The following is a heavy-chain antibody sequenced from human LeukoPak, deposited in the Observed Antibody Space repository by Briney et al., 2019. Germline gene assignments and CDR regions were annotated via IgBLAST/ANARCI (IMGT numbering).Heavy chain of an antibody. V-gene: IGHV4-34*01. Sequence: SETLSLTCAVYGGSFSGYYWSWIRQPPGKGLEWIGEINHSGSTNYNPPLKSRVTISVDTSKNHFSLNLTSVTAADTAVYYCARGAPPQNWGQGALVTVSS. J-gene: IGHJ4*02. CDR3: ARGAPPQN. CDR1: GGSFSGYY. CDR2: INHSGST.